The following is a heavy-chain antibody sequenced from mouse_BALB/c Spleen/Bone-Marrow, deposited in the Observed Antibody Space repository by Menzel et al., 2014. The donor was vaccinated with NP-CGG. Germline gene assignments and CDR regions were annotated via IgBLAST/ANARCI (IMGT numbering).Heavy chain of an antibody. Sequence: VQLQQSGAELAKPGASVKMSCKDSGYTFTNYWMHRVKQRPGQGLEWIGYINPSTGYTEYNQKFKDKATLTADKSSSTAYMQLSSLTSEDSAVYYCARIYYYGRDYWGQGTTLTVSS. CDR2: INPSTGYT. CDR3: ARIYYYGRDY. V-gene: IGHV1-7*01. D-gene: IGHD1-1*01. CDR1: GYTFTNYW. J-gene: IGHJ2*01.